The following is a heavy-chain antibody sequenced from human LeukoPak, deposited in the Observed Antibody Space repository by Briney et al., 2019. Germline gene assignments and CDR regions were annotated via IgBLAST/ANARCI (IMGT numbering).Heavy chain of an antibody. CDR2: IKQDGSEK. V-gene: IGHV3-7*01. J-gene: IGHJ4*02. CDR1: GFTFSSYW. D-gene: IGHD2-21*02. Sequence: PGGSLRLSCAASGFTFSSYWMSWVRQAPGKGLEWVANIKQDGSEKYYVDSVKGRFTISRDNAKNSLYLQMNSLRAEDTAVYYCARDKRVVTGLYYLEYWGQGTLVTVSS. CDR3: ARDKRVVTGLYYLEY.